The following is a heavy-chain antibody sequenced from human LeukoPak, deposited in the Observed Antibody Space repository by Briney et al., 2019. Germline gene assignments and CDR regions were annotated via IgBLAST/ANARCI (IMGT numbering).Heavy chain of an antibody. CDR3: ATDEWDY. CDR1: GYTFSDYG. CDR2: ISGSGGGEGRT. D-gene: IGHD1-26*01. Sequence: GGSLRLSCVASGYTFSDYGMSWVRQAPGKGLEWVSAISGSGGGEGRTSYADSVKGRFTISRDNSKITVSVQMNSLRAEDTALDYCATDEWDYWGQGTLVTVSS. J-gene: IGHJ4*02. V-gene: IGHV3-23*01.